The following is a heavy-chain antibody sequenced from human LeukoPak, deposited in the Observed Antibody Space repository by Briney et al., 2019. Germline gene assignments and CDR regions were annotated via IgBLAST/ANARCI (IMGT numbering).Heavy chain of an antibody. Sequence: SETLSLTCTVSGGSISSYYWSWIRQPAGKGLEWIGRIYTSGSTNYNPSLKSRVTISVDKSKNQVSLKLRSVTAADTAVYYCARTTGSTWDWFGPWGQGILVTVSS. J-gene: IGHJ5*02. CDR3: ARTTGSTWDWFGP. D-gene: IGHD1-1*01. V-gene: IGHV4-4*07. CDR1: GGSISSYY. CDR2: IYTSGST.